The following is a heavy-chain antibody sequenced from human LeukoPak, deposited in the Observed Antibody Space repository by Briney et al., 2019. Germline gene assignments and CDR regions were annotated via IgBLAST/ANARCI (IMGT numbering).Heavy chain of an antibody. D-gene: IGHD6-13*01. Sequence: SETLSLTCAVSGYSISNDYYWGWIRQPPGKGLEWIGSIYHSGSTYYNPSLKSRLTISVDTSKNQFSLKVTSVTAADTAVYYCARDVAAAATRKENYYGLDVGGKGTTVTVSS. CDR1: GYSISNDYY. J-gene: IGHJ6*04. V-gene: IGHV4-38-2*02. CDR2: IYHSGST. CDR3: ARDVAAAATRKENYYGLDV.